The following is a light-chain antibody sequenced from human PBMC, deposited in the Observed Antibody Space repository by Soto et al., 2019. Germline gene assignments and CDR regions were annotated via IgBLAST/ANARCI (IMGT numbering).Light chain of an antibody. CDR1: SNDVASNYR. Sequence: QSVLTQPPSVSGSPGQSVTISCTGSSNDVASNYRVSWYQQPPGTAPKLVIYGVTNRPSGVPDRFSGSRSGNTASLTISGLQAEDEADYFCISYTDSRAYVFGTGTKLTVL. V-gene: IGLV2-18*02. J-gene: IGLJ1*01. CDR3: ISYTDSRAYV. CDR2: GVT.